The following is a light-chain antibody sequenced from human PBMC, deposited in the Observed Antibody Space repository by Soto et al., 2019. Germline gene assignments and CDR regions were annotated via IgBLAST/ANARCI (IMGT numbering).Light chain of an antibody. CDR2: GSV. J-gene: IGLJ1*01. CDR1: SSNIGAGYD. V-gene: IGLV1-40*01. CDR3: QSYDSRLNGYV. Sequence: QSVLTQPPSVSGAPGQGVTISCTGSSSNIGAGYDVHWYQQLPRTAPKLLIYGSVNRPSGVPDRFSASKSGASASLAITGLRHEDEADYYCQSYDSRLNGYVFGTGTKLTVL.